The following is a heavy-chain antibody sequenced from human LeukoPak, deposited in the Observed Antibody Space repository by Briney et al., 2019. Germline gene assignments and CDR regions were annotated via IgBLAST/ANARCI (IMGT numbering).Heavy chain of an antibody. CDR3: AREQASTYYDFWSGYYNWFDP. Sequence: SETLSLTCAVYGGSFSGYYWSWIRQPPGKGLEWIGEINHSGSTNYNPSLKSRVTISVDTSENQFSLKLSSVTAADTAVYYCAREQASTYYDFWSGYYNWFDPWGQGTLVTVSS. J-gene: IGHJ5*02. CDR1: GGSFSGYY. D-gene: IGHD3-3*01. V-gene: IGHV4-34*01. CDR2: INHSGST.